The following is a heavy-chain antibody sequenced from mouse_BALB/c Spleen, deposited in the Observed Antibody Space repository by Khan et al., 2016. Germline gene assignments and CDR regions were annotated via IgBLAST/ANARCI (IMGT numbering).Heavy chain of an antibody. Sequence: QIQLVQSGPELKKPGETVKISCKASGYTFTDYSMHWVKQAPGKGLKWMGWINTETGEPKYADDFKGRFAFSLETSASNAYLQINNIKDEDTATYFCARSTSKVRAFAYWGQGTLVAVSA. CDR1: GYTFTDYS. J-gene: IGHJ3*01. V-gene: IGHV9-2-1*01. D-gene: IGHD2-1*01. CDR2: INTETGEP. CDR3: ARSTSKVRAFAY.